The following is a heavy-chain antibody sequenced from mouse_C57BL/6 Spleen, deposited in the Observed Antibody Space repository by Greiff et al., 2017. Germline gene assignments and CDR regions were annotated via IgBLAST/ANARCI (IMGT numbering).Heavy chain of an antibody. CDR1: GYTFTSYW. Sequence: QVQLQQPGAELVMPGASVKLSCKASGYTFTSYWMHWVKQRPGQGLEWIGEIDPSDSYTNYNQKFKGKSTLTVDKSSSTAYMQLSSLTSEDSAVYYCARGAYGNFAWFAYWGQGTLVTVSA. CDR3: ARGAYGNFAWFAY. V-gene: IGHV1-69*01. D-gene: IGHD2-1*01. J-gene: IGHJ3*01. CDR2: IDPSDSYT.